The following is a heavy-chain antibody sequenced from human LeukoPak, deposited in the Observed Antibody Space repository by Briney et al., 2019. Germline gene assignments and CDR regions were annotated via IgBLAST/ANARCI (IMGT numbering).Heavy chain of an antibody. V-gene: IGHV5-51*01. D-gene: IGHD3-10*01. CDR2: IYPGDSDT. Sequence: GESLKISCQASGYTFTKFWIGWVRQMPGKGLEWMGIIYPGDSDTRYSPSFQGQVTISADKSISTAYLQWSSLKASDTAMYYCARTRSPYYYGSGSYPIDYWGQGTLVTVSS. CDR3: ARTRSPYYYGSGSYPIDY. J-gene: IGHJ4*02. CDR1: GYTFTKFW.